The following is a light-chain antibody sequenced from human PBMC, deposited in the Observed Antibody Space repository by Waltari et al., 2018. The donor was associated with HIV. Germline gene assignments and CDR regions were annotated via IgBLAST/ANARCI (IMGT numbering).Light chain of an antibody. CDR3: AAWDASLRVV. J-gene: IGLJ2*01. Sequence: QSVLTQPPSASGTPGQRVTISCSGSSSNIGRNYVYWYQQLPGTAPNLLIYTNNQRPSGVRDRFSGSKSGTSASLAISGLRSEDEADYYCAAWDASLRVVFGGGTKLTVL. V-gene: IGLV1-47*01. CDR1: SSNIGRNY. CDR2: TNN.